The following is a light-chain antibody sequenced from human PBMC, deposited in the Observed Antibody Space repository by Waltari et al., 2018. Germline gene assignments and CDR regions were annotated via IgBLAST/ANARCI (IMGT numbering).Light chain of an antibody. CDR3: LQYYTYPRT. CDR2: AAS. Sequence: AIRMTQSPSSFSASTGDRVTITCRASQGISSYLAWYQQKPGRVPKLLMSAASTLHSGVPSRFTGSGSGTDFSLTINCLQSDDFATYYCLQYYTYPRTFGQGTKVEIK. V-gene: IGKV1-8*01. J-gene: IGKJ1*01. CDR1: QGISSY.